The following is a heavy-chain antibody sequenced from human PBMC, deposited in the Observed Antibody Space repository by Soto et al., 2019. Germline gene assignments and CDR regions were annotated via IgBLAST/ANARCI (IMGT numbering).Heavy chain of an antibody. Sequence: EVQLVESGGGLVQPGGSLKLSCAASGFTFSDLPVDWVRQAPGKGLEWVGRIRRKSDNYATTYGESVKGRYTISRDDSKNTAYLQMNNLRTEDTAVYYCAYIRGWGQGTLVTVSS. D-gene: IGHD3-3*02. CDR3: AYIRG. J-gene: IGHJ4*02. CDR1: GFTFSDLP. V-gene: IGHV3-73*01. CDR2: IRRKSDNYAT.